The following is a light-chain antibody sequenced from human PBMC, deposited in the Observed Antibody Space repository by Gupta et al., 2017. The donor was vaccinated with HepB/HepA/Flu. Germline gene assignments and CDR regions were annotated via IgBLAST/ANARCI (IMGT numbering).Light chain of an antibody. J-gene: IGKJ1*01. CDR3: MQRIEFPRT. CDR2: PLS. V-gene: IGKV2-40*01. CDR1: QSLLDSDDGNTY. Sequence: DIVMTQTPLSLPVTPGEPASISCRSSQSLLDSDDGNTYLDWYLQKPGQSPQLLIYPLSYRASGVPDRFSGSGSGTDFTLKISRVEAVDVGVYYCMQRIEFPRTFGQGTKVEIK.